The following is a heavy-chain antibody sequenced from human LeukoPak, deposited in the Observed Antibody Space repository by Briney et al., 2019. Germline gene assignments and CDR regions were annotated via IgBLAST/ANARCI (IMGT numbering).Heavy chain of an antibody. D-gene: IGHD3-3*01. CDR2: MNPNSGNT. CDR1: GYTFTSYD. Sequence: ASVKVSCKASGYTFTSYDINWVRQATGQGLEWMGWMNPNSGNTGYAQKFQGRVTMTRNTPISTAYMELSSLRSEDTAVYYCARGVLVYGFWSGSRPNLDYWGQGTLVTVSS. V-gene: IGHV1-8*01. CDR3: ARGVLVYGFWSGSRPNLDY. J-gene: IGHJ4*02.